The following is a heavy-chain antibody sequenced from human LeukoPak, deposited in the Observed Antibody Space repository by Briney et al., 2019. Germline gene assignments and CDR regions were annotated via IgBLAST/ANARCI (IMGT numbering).Heavy chain of an antibody. J-gene: IGHJ4*02. Sequence: ASVKVSCKASGYTFTSYGISWVRQAPGQGLECMGWISAYNGNTNYAQKLQGRVTMTTDTSTSTAYMELRSLRSDDTAVYYCARDFGTGYCSSTSCYEGDYWGQGTLVTVSS. CDR1: GYTFTSYG. D-gene: IGHD2-2*01. CDR2: ISAYNGNT. V-gene: IGHV1-18*01. CDR3: ARDFGTGYCSSTSCYEGDY.